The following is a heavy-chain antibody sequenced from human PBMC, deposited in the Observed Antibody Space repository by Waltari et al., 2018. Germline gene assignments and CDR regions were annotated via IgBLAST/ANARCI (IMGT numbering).Heavy chain of an antibody. D-gene: IGHD3-10*01. V-gene: IGHV5-51*01. Sequence: EVQLVQSEAEVKKPGESLKISCRASGYTFSNYWIGWVRQMPGKGLEWMGIFYPGDSDTEYSPSFRGQVTMSADMSMNTAYLQWASLKASDTAMYYCARQVPYGSGTYNWFDSWGQGTLVIVSS. CDR3: ARQVPYGSGTYNWFDS. CDR1: GYTFSNYW. CDR2: FYPGDSDT. J-gene: IGHJ5*01.